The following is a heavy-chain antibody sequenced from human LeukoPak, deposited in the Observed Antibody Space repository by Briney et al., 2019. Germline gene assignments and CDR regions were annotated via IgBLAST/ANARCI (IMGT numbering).Heavy chain of an antibody. CDR2: INPSGGST. CDR1: GYTFTSYY. J-gene: IGHJ3*02. CDR3: ASELDTAMVNDAFDI. D-gene: IGHD5-18*01. Sequence: ASVKVSCKASGYTFTSYYMHWVRQAPGQGLEWMGIINPSGGSTSYAQKFQGRATMTRDTSTSTVYMELSSLRSEDTAVYYCASELDTAMVNDAFDIWGQGTMVTVSS. V-gene: IGHV1-46*01.